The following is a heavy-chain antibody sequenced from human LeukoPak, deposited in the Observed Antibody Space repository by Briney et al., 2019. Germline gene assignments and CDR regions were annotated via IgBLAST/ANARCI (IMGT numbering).Heavy chain of an antibody. J-gene: IGHJ4*02. V-gene: IGHV4-59*08. Sequence: SETLSLTCTVSGGSISSYYWSWIRQPPGKGLEWIGYIYYSGSTNYNPSLKSRVTISVDTSKNQFSLKLSSVTAADTAVYYCARYGSSSAHWGQGTLVTVSS. CDR1: GGSISSYY. CDR3: ARYGSSSAH. D-gene: IGHD6-6*01. CDR2: IYYSGST.